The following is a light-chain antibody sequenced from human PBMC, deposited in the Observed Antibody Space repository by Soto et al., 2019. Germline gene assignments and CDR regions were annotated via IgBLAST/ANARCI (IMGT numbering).Light chain of an antibody. CDR2: EGT. Sequence: QSALTQPASVSGSPGQSITISCTGTSSDVGSHNLVSWYQQHPGKAPKFIIYEGTKRPSGVSNRFSGSKSGNTASLTISGLQAEDEADYYCCSYAGSTTFVIFGGGTKLTFL. V-gene: IGLV2-23*03. CDR3: CSYAGSTTFVI. J-gene: IGLJ2*01. CDR1: SSDVGSHNL.